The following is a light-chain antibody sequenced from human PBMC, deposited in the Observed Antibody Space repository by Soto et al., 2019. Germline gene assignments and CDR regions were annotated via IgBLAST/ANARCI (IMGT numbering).Light chain of an antibody. CDR1: QDITNY. CDR2: DAS. Sequence: DIQMTQSPSSLSASVGDRVTITCQASQDITNYLNWYQQTPGQAPKLLIYDASNLETGVPSRFSGSGSGTDFTFTITSLQPEDFATYYCQQYDTVPPSFGQGTRLDVK. V-gene: IGKV1-33*01. J-gene: IGKJ2*01. CDR3: QQYDTVPPS.